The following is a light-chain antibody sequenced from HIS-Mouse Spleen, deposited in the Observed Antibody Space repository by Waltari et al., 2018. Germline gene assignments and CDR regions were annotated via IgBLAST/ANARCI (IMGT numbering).Light chain of an antibody. CDR2: KAS. Sequence: DIQMTQSPSTLSASVGDRVTITCRASQSISSWLAWYQQKPGKAPKLLIDKASSLESGVPSRFSGSGSGTEFTFTISSLQPDDFATYYCQQYNSYSWTFGQGTKVEIK. CDR3: QQYNSYSWT. CDR1: QSISSW. V-gene: IGKV1-5*03. J-gene: IGKJ1*01.